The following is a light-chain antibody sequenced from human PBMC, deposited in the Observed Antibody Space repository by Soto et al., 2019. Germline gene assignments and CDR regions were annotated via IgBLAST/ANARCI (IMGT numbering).Light chain of an antibody. V-gene: IGKV1-5*03. CDR2: KAS. CDR1: PSINNW. CDR3: QQYDSYPYN. J-gene: IGKJ2*01. Sequence: DIPMTQSPSTLSASVGDRVTITCRTSPSINNWLAWYQQKPGKAPTLLIYKASLLESGVPSRFSGSGSGTEFTLTISSLQPDDFATYYCQQYDSYPYNFAQGTKLE.